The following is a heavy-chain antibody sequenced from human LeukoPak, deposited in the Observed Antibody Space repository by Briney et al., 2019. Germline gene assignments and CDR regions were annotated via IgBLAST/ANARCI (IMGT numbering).Heavy chain of an antibody. D-gene: IGHD1-1*01. Sequence: GGSLRLTCAASSFDFIGTWMSWVRQTRGKGLEWISYIGIDSGNTKYADSVRGRFTISTDKAKNSLYLQMNSLRVENTAVYYCARDHNYAFDNWGQGTLVSVAS. CDR1: SFDFIGTW. J-gene: IGHJ4*02. CDR2: IGIDSGNT. CDR3: ARDHNYAFDN. V-gene: IGHV3-11*06.